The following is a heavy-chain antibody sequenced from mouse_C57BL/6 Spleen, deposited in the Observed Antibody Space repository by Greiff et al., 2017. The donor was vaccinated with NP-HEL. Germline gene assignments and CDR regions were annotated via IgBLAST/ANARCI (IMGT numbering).Heavy chain of an antibody. D-gene: IGHD1-1*01. Sequence: VQLQQPGAELVKPGASVKLSCKASGYTFTSYWMQWVKQRPGQGLEWIGEIDPSDSYTNYNQKFKGKATVTVDTSSSTAYMQLSSLTSEDSAVYYCASPLFITTVVGGFDVWGTGTTVTVSS. CDR3: ASPLFITTVVGGFDV. CDR1: GYTFTSYW. V-gene: IGHV1-50*01. J-gene: IGHJ1*03. CDR2: IDPSDSYT.